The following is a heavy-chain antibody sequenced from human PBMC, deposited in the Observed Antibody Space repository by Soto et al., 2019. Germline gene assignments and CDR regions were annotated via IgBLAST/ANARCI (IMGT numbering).Heavy chain of an antibody. D-gene: IGHD3-22*01. CDR2: IDPSDSQT. V-gene: IGHV5-10-1*01. Sequence: GESLRISCNGSGYSFAGYWITWVRQKPGKGLEWMGRIDPSDSQTYYSPSFRGHVTISVTKSITTVFLQWSSLRASDTAMYYCARQIYDSDTGPNFQYYFDSWGQGTPVTVSS. CDR1: GYSFAGYW. CDR3: ARQIYDSDTGPNFQYYFDS. J-gene: IGHJ4*02.